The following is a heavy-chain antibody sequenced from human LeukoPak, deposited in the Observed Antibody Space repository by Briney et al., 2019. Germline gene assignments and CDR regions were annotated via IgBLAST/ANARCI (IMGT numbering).Heavy chain of an antibody. CDR3: AAGPWELDF. CDR1: GVSINTYH. J-gene: IGHJ4*02. Sequence: PSETLSLTCTVSGVSINTYHASWIRQAPGKGLEFIGFIYNGGNTNYNPSLKSRATISVDTSNNQFSLRLTSVTAADTAMYYCAAGPWELDFWGQGTLVTVSS. D-gene: IGHD1-26*01. V-gene: IGHV4-4*09. CDR2: IYNGGNT.